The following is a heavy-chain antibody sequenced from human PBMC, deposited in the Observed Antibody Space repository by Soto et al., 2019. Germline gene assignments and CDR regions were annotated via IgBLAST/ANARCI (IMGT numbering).Heavy chain of an antibody. CDR1: GGTFSSYA. J-gene: IGHJ6*02. D-gene: IGHD2-2*01. Sequence: SVKVSCKASGGTFSSYAISWVRQAPGQGLEWMGGIIPIFGTANYAQKFQGRVTITADESTSTAYMELNSLRSEDTAVYYCASREYQLPDPYYYYYGMDVWGQGTTVTVSS. CDR3: ASREYQLPDPYYYYYGMDV. CDR2: IIPIFGTA. V-gene: IGHV1-69*13.